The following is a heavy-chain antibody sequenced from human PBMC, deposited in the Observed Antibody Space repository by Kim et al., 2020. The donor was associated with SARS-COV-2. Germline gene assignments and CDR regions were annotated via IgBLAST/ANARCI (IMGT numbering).Heavy chain of an antibody. D-gene: IGHD3-22*01. J-gene: IGHJ2*01. CDR2: IYYSGST. CDR3: ARGGSSGYYYKYWYFDL. CDR1: GGSISSYY. V-gene: IGHV4-59*01. Sequence: SETLSLTCTVSGGSISSYYWSWIRQPPGKGLEWIGYIYYSGSTNYNPSLKSRVTISVDTSKNQFSLKLSSVTAADTAVYYCARGGSSGYYYKYWYFDLWGRGTLVTVSS.